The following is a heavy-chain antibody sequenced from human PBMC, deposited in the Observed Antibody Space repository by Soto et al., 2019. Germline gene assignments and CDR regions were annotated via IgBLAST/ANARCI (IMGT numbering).Heavy chain of an antibody. CDR2: IYSGGST. D-gene: IGHD3-3*01. CDR3: ARGPAVRFLEWLSTFDY. J-gene: IGHJ4*02. Sequence: GGSLRLSCAASGFTVSSNYMSWVRQAPGKGLEWVSVIYSGGSTYYADSVKGRFTISRDNSKNTLYLQMNSLRAEDTAVYYCARGPAVRFLEWLSTFDYWGQGTLVTVSS. CDR1: GFTVSSNY. V-gene: IGHV3-66*01.